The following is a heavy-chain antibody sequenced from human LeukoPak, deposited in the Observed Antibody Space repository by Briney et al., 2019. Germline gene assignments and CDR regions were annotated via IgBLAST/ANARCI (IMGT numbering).Heavy chain of an antibody. V-gene: IGHV4-59*01. CDR3: ARLINNDNSGDADTFDM. CDR2: IYYSGST. Sequence: SETLSLTCTVSGVSISSYYWSWIRQPPGKGLEWIGYIYYSGSTNYNPSLKSRVTISVDTSKNQFSLKLTSVTATDTAVYYCARLINNDNSGDADTFDMWGQGTVVTVFS. CDR1: GVSISSYY. J-gene: IGHJ3*02. D-gene: IGHD3-22*01.